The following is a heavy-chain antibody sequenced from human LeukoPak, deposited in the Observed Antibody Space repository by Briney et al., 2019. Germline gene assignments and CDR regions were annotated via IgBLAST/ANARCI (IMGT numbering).Heavy chain of an antibody. J-gene: IGHJ4*02. CDR3: ARGYLSAPGTFDY. CDR2: FNPNTGGT. Sequence: ASVKVSCKASGYTFTDYYIHWVRQAPGQGLEWMGYFNPNTGGTNYALKFLVRVTMTGDTSISTAYMELSRLRSDDTAVYFCARGYLSAPGTFDYWGQGLLVTVSS. CDR1: GYTFTDYY. D-gene: IGHD6-13*01. V-gene: IGHV1-2*02.